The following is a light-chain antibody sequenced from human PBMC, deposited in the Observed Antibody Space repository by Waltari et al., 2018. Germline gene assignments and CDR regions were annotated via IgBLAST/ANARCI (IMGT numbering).Light chain of an antibody. Sequence: DIQMTQSPSTLSASVGDRVTITCRASQSISSWLAWYQQKPGKAPKLLIYDASSLESGVPSRFSGSGSGTEFTLTISSLQPEDVAVYYCHQYHSTPYTFGQGTNLEIK. CDR2: DAS. CDR1: QSISSW. CDR3: HQYHSTPYT. V-gene: IGKV1-5*01. J-gene: IGKJ2*01.